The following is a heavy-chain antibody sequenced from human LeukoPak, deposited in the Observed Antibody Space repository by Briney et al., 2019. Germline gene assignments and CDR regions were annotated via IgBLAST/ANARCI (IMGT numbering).Heavy chain of an antibody. CDR2: ISGSGGST. V-gene: IGHV3-23*01. CDR3: AIEWDIGSYSDTNPLAY. Sequence: GGSLRLSCAASGFTFSSYAMSWVRQAPGKGLEWVSAISGSGGSTYYADSVKGRFTISRDNSKNTLYLQMNGLRSEDTAVYYCAIEWDIGSYSDTNPLAYWGQGTLVTVSS. CDR1: GFTFSSYA. J-gene: IGHJ4*02. D-gene: IGHD1-26*01.